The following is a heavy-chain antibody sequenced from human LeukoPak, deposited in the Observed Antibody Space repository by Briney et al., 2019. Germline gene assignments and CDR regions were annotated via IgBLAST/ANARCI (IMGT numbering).Heavy chain of an antibody. V-gene: IGHV3-74*01. CDR2: INSDGSST. CDR1: GLTFSSYW. J-gene: IGHJ4*02. CDR3: ARGSAWFGEFDY. Sequence: GGSLRLSCAASGLTFSSYWIHWVRQAPGKGLVWVSRINSDGSSTTYADSVKGRFTISRDNAKNTLYLQMNSLRAEDTAVYYCARGSAWFGEFDYWGQGTLVTVSS. D-gene: IGHD3-10*01.